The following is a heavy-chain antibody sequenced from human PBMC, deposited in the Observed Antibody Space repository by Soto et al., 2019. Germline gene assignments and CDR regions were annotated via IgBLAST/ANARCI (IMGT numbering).Heavy chain of an antibody. CDR2: IYYSGST. CDR1: GGSISSGGYY. V-gene: IGHV4-31*03. Sequence: SETLSLTCTVSGGSISSGGYYWSWIRQHPGKGLEWIGYIYYSGSTYYNPSLKSRVTISVDTSKNQFSLKLSSVTAADTAVYYCARDYEVSTAHWFDPWGQGTLVTVSS. CDR3: ARDYEVSTAHWFDP. D-gene: IGHD5-12*01. J-gene: IGHJ5*02.